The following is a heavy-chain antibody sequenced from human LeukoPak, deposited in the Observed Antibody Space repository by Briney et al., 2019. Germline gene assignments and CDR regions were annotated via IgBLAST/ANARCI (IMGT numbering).Heavy chain of an antibody. J-gene: IGHJ6*03. CDR2: IIPIFGTA. V-gene: IGHV1-69*13. CDR1: GGTFSSYA. CDR3: ARGLLTMAGQNYYYYMDV. Sequence: SVKVSCKASGGTFSSYAISWVRQAPGQGLEWMGGIIPIFGTANYAQKFQGRVTITADESTSTAYMELSSLRSEDTAVYYCARGLLTMAGQNYYYYMDVWGKGTTVTISS. D-gene: IGHD3-10*01.